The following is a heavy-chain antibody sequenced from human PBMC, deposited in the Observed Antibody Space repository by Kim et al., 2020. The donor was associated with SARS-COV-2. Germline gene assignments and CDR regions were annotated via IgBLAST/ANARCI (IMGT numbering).Heavy chain of an antibody. V-gene: IGHV1-69*04. D-gene: IGHD2-21*02. CDR1: GGTFSSYA. CDR2: IIPILGIA. J-gene: IGHJ4*02. CDR3: AREGSVDCSGDCYFSSFDY. Sequence: SVKVSCKASGGTFSSYAISWVRQAPGQGLEWMGRIIPILGIANYAQKFQGRVTITADKSTSTAYMELSSLRSEDTAVYYCAREGSVDCSGDCYFSSFDYGGQGTVVTVSS.